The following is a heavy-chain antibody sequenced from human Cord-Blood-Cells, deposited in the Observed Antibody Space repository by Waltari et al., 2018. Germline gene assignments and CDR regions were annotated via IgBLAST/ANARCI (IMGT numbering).Heavy chain of an antibody. CDR2: INHSGST. CDR1: GGSFSGNY. Sequence: QVQLQQWGAGLLKPSETLSLTCAVYGGSFSGNYWSWIRQPPGKGLEWIGEINHSGSTNYTPSLKSRVTISVDTSKNQFSLKLSSVTAADTAVYYCARVGRYSSGWYTGGSDYWGQGTLVTVSS. CDR3: ARVGRYSSGWYTGGSDY. V-gene: IGHV4-34*01. D-gene: IGHD6-19*01. J-gene: IGHJ4*02.